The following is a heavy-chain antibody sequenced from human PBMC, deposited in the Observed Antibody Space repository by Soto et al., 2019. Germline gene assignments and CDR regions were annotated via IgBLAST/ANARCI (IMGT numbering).Heavy chain of an antibody. J-gene: IGHJ6*02. CDR3: AMVDVYVTPSPQDV. CDR1: GYTFTRYG. D-gene: IGHD2-8*01. Sequence: QVQLVQSGAEVKNPGASVKVSCKASGYTFTRYGIGWARQAPGQGLEWMGWINTYNGNTNYAQNVQGRVTLTTDTSSRTAYMELRSLRSNDTAIYYCAMVDVYVTPSPQDVWGQVPTVIVSS. CDR2: INTYNGNT. V-gene: IGHV1-18*01.